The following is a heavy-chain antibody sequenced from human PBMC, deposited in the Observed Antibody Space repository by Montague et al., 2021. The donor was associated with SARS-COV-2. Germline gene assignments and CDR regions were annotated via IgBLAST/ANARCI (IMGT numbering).Heavy chain of an antibody. V-gene: IGHV3-23*01. D-gene: IGHD1-26*01. CDR1: GFTFSSYA. J-gene: IGHJ4*02. CDR3: AKDQVYSGSYFAD. Sequence: SLGLSCAASGFTFSSYAMSWVRQAPGKGLEWVSAITGSGGGTYYAGSVKGRFTISKDNSKNMLYLQMNSLRAEDTAVYYCAKDQVYSGSYFADWGQGTLVTVSS. CDR2: ITGSGGGT.